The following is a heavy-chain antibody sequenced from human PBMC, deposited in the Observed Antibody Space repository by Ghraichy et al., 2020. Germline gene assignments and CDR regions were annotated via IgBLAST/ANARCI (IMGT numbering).Heavy chain of an antibody. CDR1: GGSFSGYY. J-gene: IGHJ5*02. CDR3: ARGGYCSGGSCRRARSQFDP. D-gene: IGHD2-15*01. Sequence: SETLSLTCAVYGGSFSGYYWSWIRQPPGKGLEWIGEINHSGSTNYNPSLKSRVTISVDTSKNQFSLKLSSVTAADTAVYYCARGGYCSGGSCRRARSQFDPWGQGTLVTVSS. CDR2: INHSGST. V-gene: IGHV4-34*01.